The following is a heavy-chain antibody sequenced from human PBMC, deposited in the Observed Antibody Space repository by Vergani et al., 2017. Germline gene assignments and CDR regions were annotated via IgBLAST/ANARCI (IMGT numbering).Heavy chain of an antibody. Sequence: QVQLVESGGGVVQPGGSLRLSCAASGFTFSSYGMHWVRQAPGKGLEWVAFIRYDGSNKYYADSVKGRFTISRDNSKNTLYLQMNSLRAEDTAVYYCSKDRMVGGGRTYYYYGMDVWGQGTTVTVSS. J-gene: IGHJ6*02. CDR1: GFTFSSYG. D-gene: IGHD1-26*01. CDR2: IRYDGSNK. CDR3: SKDRMVGGGRTYYYYGMDV. V-gene: IGHV3-30*02.